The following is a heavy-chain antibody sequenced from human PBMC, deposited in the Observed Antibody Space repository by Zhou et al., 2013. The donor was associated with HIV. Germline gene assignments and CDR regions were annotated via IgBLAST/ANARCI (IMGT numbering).Heavy chain of an antibody. Sequence: VQLVQSGSEVKKPGSSVKVSCKASGGTFSSYAISWVRQAPGQGLEWMGGIIPIFGTANYAQKFQGRVTITADESTSTAYMELSSLRSEDTAVYYCARGVYSSPQPYYYYYMDVWGKGTTVTVSS. CDR3: ARGVYSSPQPYYYYYMDV. CDR1: GGTFSSYA. CDR2: IIPIFGTA. D-gene: IGHD6-13*01. J-gene: IGHJ6*03. V-gene: IGHV1-69*12.